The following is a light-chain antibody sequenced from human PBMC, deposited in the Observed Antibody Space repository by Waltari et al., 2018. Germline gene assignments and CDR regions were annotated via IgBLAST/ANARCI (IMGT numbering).Light chain of an antibody. CDR1: SSAIGDYDY. J-gene: IGLJ2*01. CDR2: DVT. V-gene: IGLV2-14*03. CDR3: SSYTNRILV. Sequence: QSALTQPASVSGSPGQSIPISCTGSSSAIGDYDYFSWYQQHPGEAPKLIIHDVTHRPSGISIRFSGSKSGSAAALTISGLQAEDEADYYCSSYTNRILVFGGGTKLTVL.